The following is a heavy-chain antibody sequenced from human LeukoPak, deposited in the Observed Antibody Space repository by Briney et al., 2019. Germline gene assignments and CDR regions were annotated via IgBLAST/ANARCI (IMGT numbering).Heavy chain of an antibody. Sequence: GASVKVSCKASGYTFTSYYMHWVRQAPGQGLEWMGIINPSDGSTSYAQKFQGRVTMTRDTSTSTVYMELSSLRSEDTAVYYCARDRGSYWFDPWGQGTLVTVSS. J-gene: IGHJ5*02. V-gene: IGHV1-46*01. CDR3: ARDRGSYWFDP. CDR1: GYTFTSYY. D-gene: IGHD1-26*01. CDR2: INPSDGST.